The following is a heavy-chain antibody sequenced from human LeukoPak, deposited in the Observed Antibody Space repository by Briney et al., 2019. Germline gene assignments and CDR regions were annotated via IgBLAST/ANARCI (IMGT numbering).Heavy chain of an antibody. CDR3: ARGGTPVWYYYMDV. D-gene: IGHD3-16*01. CDR1: GYTFTGYY. V-gene: IGHV1-2*02. J-gene: IGHJ6*03. Sequence: ASVKVSCKASGYTFTGYYMHWVRQAPGQGLEWMGWINPNSGGTNYAQKFQGRVTMTRDTSTSTAYMQMSRLRSDDTAVYYCARGGTPVWYYYMDVWGKGTTVTISS. CDR2: INPNSGGT.